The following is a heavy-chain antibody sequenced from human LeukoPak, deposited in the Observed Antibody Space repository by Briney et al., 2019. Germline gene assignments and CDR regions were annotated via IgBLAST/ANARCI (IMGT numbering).Heavy chain of an antibody. CDR1: GFTVSSNH. J-gene: IGHJ4*02. CDR3: ARAPGYRSFLDY. Sequence: PGGSLRLSCAASGFTVSSNHMSWVRQAPGKGLEWVSVIYSGGSTYYADSVKGRFTISRDNAKNSLYLQMNSLRAEDTAVYYCARAPGYRSFLDYWGQGTLVTVSS. D-gene: IGHD6-13*01. V-gene: IGHV3-53*01. CDR2: IYSGGST.